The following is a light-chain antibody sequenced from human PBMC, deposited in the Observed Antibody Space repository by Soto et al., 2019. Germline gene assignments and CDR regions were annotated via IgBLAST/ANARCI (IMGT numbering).Light chain of an antibody. V-gene: IGKV3-20*01. Sequence: IVLTQSPPSLSLFPGERATLSCRASQSVSNNYLAWYQQKPGQAPRLLIYGASNRATGIPDRFSGSGSGTDFTLTVSRLEPEDFAVYYCPQYGSSGTFGQGTKVDIK. CDR1: QSVSNNY. CDR2: GAS. CDR3: PQYGSSGT. J-gene: IGKJ1*01.